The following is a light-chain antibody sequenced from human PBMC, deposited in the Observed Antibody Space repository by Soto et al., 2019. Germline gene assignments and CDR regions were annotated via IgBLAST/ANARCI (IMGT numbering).Light chain of an antibody. Sequence: EIVLTQSPGTLSLSPGERATLSCRASQSVSSSYLAWYQQKPGQAPRLLIYGASSRATGIPDRFSGSGSGTEFTLTISSLQSEDFAVYYCLHYNDWPRWTFGQGTKVDIK. CDR1: QSVSSSY. CDR2: GAS. J-gene: IGKJ1*01. V-gene: IGKV3-20*01. CDR3: LHYNDWPRWT.